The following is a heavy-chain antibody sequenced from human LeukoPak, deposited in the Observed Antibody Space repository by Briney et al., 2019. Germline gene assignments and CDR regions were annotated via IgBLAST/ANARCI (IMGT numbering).Heavy chain of an antibody. Sequence: WGYLRLSCAASGFTFSTNSMNWVRPGQGKGREWVSSISISSSYIYYADSVRGRFTISRDNAKNSLYLQMNRLRAEDTAVYYCARDPYSMAVAGISYWGQGTLVTVSS. CDR1: GFTFSTNS. CDR3: ARDPYSMAVAGISY. J-gene: IGHJ4*02. CDR2: ISISSSYI. D-gene: IGHD6-19*01. V-gene: IGHV3-21*01.